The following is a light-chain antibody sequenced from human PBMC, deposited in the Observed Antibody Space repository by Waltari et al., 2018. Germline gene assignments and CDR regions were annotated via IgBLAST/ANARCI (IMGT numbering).Light chain of an antibody. CDR2: DVS. Sequence: ELVLTQSPATLYLSPGERATLSCRASQSVGNFLAWYRQKPGQPPRLVIYDVSHRATGTPARFSGIGSGTDFTLTISTLQPEDFAFYFCQQRGNWAPLTFGGGTEVVIK. J-gene: IGKJ4*01. CDR3: QQRGNWAPLT. V-gene: IGKV3-11*01. CDR1: QSVGNF.